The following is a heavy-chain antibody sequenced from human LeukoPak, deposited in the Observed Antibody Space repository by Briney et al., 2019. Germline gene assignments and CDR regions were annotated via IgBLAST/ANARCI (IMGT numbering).Heavy chain of an antibody. D-gene: IGHD4-23*01. Sequence: GGSLRLSCAASGLTFSSYWMNWVRQAPGKGLEWVANIKQDGSEKYYVDSVKGRFTISRDNTKNSLYLQMNSLRAEDTAMYYCARGLRWQDYWGQGTLVTVSS. J-gene: IGHJ4*02. CDR2: IKQDGSEK. CDR1: GLTFSSYW. V-gene: IGHV3-7*04. CDR3: ARGLRWQDY.